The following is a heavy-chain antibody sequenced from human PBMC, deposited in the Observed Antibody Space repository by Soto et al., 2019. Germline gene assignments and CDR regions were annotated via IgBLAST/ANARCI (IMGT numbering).Heavy chain of an antibody. CDR2: IYYSGST. D-gene: IGHD3-3*01. Sequence: SETLSLTCTVSGGSISSSSYYWGWIRQPPGKGLEWIGSIYYSGSTYYNPSLKSRVTISVDTSKNQFSLKLSSVTAADTAVYYCARNRITIFSADHYYSYYGMDVWGQGTTVTVSS. CDR1: GGSISSSSYY. V-gene: IGHV4-39*01. J-gene: IGHJ6*02. CDR3: ARNRITIFSADHYYSYYGMDV.